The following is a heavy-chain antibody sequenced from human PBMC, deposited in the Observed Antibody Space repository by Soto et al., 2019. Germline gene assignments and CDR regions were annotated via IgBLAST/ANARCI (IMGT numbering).Heavy chain of an antibody. Sequence: EASVKVSCKASGYTFTSYAMHWVRQAPGQRLEWMGWINAGNGNTKYSQKFQGRVTITRDTSASTAYMELSSLRSEDTAVYYCARSYGDSWFDPWGQGTLVTVSS. J-gene: IGHJ5*02. CDR1: GYTFTSYA. D-gene: IGHD4-17*01. CDR2: INAGNGNT. CDR3: ARSYGDSWFDP. V-gene: IGHV1-3*01.